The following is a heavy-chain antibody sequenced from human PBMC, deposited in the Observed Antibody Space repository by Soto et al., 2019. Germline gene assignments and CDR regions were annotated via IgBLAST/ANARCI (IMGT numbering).Heavy chain of an antibody. CDR2: IYHSGST. CDR3: ARGNDILTGYYDY. D-gene: IGHD3-9*01. J-gene: IGHJ4*02. V-gene: IGHV4-30-2*01. Sequence: SETLSLTCAVSGGSISSGGYSWSWIRQPPGKGLEWIGYIYHSGSTYYNPSLKSRVTISVDRSKNQFSLKLSSVTAADTAVYYCARGNDILTGYYDYWGQGTLVTVSS. CDR1: GGSISSGGYS.